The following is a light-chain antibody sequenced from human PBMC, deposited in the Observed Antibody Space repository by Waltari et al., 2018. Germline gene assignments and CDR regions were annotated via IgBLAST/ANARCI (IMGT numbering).Light chain of an antibody. J-gene: IGKJ4*01. CDR3: QQHVTSPLT. V-gene: IGKV3-20*01. CDR1: QSVNSGY. CDR2: SPS. Sequence: IVLTQSPGTLSLSPGERATLSCRDSQSVNSGYFPWYQQKPGQAPRLLIYSPSTRATGIPDRFSGSGSGTDFTLTISRLEPEDFAVYYCQQHVTSPLTFGAGTKVEIK.